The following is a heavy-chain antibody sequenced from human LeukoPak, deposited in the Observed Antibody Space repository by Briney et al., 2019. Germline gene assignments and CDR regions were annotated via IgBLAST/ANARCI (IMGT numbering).Heavy chain of an antibody. CDR1: GGSFSGYY. CDR3: ARGRAAGI. D-gene: IGHD3-10*01. J-gene: IGHJ4*02. V-gene: IGHV4-34*01. Sequence: SETLSLTCAVYGGSFSGYYWSWIRQPPGKGLEWIGEINHSGSTNYNPSLKSRVTISVDTSKNQFSLKLSSVTAADTAVYYCARGRAAGIWGQGTLVPVSS. CDR2: INHSGST.